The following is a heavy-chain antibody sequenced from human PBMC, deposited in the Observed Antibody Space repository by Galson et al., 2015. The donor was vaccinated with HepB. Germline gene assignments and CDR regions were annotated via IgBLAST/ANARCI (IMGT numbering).Heavy chain of an antibody. Sequence: PALVKPTQTLTLTCTFSGFSLSTSGVGVGWIRQPPGKALEWLALIYWDDDKRYSPSLKSRLTITKDTSKNQVVLTMTNMDPVDTATYYCALSGPAAPCDHNCDHYFDYWGQGTLVTVSS. V-gene: IGHV2-5*02. D-gene: IGHD2-2*01. CDR3: ALSGPAAPCDHNCDHYFDY. CDR1: GFSLSTSGVG. J-gene: IGHJ4*02. CDR2: IYWDDDK.